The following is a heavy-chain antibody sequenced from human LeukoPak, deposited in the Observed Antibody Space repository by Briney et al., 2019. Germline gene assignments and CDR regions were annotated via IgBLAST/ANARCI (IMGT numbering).Heavy chain of an antibody. CDR1: GFTFSSYA. Sequence: GGSLRLSCAASGFTFSSYAMSWVRQAPGKGLEWVSAISGSGGSTYYADSVKGRFTISRDNSKNTLYLQMNSLRAEDTAVYYCAKDLRHYYDSSGYAVYWGQGTLVTVSS. CDR2: ISGSGGST. V-gene: IGHV3-23*01. CDR3: AKDLRHYYDSSGYAVY. J-gene: IGHJ4*02. D-gene: IGHD3-22*01.